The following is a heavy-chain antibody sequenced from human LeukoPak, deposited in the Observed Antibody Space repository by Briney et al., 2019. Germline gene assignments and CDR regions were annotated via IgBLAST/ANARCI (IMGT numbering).Heavy chain of an antibody. CDR3: AKDHYWSIDY. D-gene: IGHD3-3*01. CDR2: IKGDGIST. V-gene: IGHV3-74*01. J-gene: IGHJ4*02. Sequence: GGSLRLSCAASGFDFSSNWMHWARHAPGQGLVWVSRIKGDGISTNYADSVKGRFTISRDIAKNTLYLQINSLRAEDTGVYYCAKDHYWSIDYWGRGTLVTVSS. CDR1: GFDFSSNW.